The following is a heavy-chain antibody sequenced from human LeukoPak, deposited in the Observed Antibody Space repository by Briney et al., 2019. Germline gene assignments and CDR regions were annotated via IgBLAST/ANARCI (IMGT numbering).Heavy chain of an antibody. D-gene: IGHD2-21*01. J-gene: IGHJ6*03. Sequence: PGGSLRLSCAASGFTFSSYEMNWVRQAPGKGLEWISYISSSGSTIYYADSVKGRFTISRDNAKNSLYLQMNTLRAEDTAVYYCASLRDYYYYMDVWGKGTTVTTSS. CDR3: ASLRDYYYYMDV. CDR2: ISSSGSTI. CDR1: GFTFSSYE. V-gene: IGHV3-48*03.